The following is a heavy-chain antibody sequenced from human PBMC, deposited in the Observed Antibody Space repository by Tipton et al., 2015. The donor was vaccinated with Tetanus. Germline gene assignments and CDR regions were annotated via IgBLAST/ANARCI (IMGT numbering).Heavy chain of an antibody. V-gene: IGHV4-59*12. Sequence: TLSLTCTVSGASISNFYWSWIRQPPGKGLEWIAYVSSSGRTNYNPSLKSRVTISVDTSSRQFSLRLTSFTAADTAVYFCAGVLRSESVGWFDPWGQGTLVTVSS. CDR1: GASISNFY. J-gene: IGHJ5*02. CDR3: AGVLRSESVGWFDP. CDR2: VSSSGRT. D-gene: IGHD3-3*01.